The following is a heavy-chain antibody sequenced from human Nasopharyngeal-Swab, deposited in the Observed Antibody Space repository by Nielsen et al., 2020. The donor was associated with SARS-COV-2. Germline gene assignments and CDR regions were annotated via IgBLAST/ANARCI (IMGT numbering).Heavy chain of an antibody. D-gene: IGHD2-2*01. CDR3: AHSPPQYCSSTSCLNWFNP. Sequence: SGPTLVKPTQTLTLTCSFSGFSLSTSGVGVGWIRQPPGKALEWLALIYWNDDKRYSPSLMSRLTITKDTSKNQVVLTMTNMDPVDTATYYCAHSPPQYCSSTSCLNWFNPWGQGTLVTVSS. V-gene: IGHV2-5*01. CDR1: GFSLSTSGVG. CDR2: IYWNDDK. J-gene: IGHJ5*02.